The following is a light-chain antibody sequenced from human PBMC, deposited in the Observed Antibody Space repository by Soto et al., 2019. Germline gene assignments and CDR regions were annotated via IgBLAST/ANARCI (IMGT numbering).Light chain of an antibody. J-gene: IGKJ5*01. CDR3: HQRNK. V-gene: IGKV3-11*01. Sequence: PGERATLSCRASQYLSSYLPWYQQIPGQPPRLPIYDTSNRVTGIRGRFSGSRSGTAFTLTISSQEPEDFAVYFCHQRNKFGQGTRLEIK. CDR1: QYLSSY. CDR2: DTS.